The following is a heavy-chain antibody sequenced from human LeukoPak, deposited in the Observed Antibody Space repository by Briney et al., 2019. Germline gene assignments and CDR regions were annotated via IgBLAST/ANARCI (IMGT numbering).Heavy chain of an antibody. J-gene: IGHJ5*02. CDR1: GYTLTELS. V-gene: IGHV1-24*01. CDR3: ATAGGSSSWYGWFDP. D-gene: IGHD6-13*01. CDR2: FDPEDGET. Sequence: ASVKVSCKVSGYTLTELSMHWVRQAPGKGLEWMGGFDPEDGETIYAQKFQGRVTMTEDTSTDTAYMELSSLRSEDTAVYYCATAGGSSSWYGWFDPGGQGTLVTVS.